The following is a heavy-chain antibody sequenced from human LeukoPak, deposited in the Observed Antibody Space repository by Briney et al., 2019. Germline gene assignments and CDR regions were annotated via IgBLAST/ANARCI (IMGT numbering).Heavy chain of an antibody. J-gene: IGHJ4*02. CDR2: IKQDGSEK. V-gene: IGHV3-7*01. CDR1: GFTFSSYW. D-gene: IGHD6-13*01. Sequence: GGSLRLSCAASGFTFSSYWMSWVRQAPGKGLEWVANIKQDGSEKYYVDSVKGRCTNSRDNAKNSLYLQINRLRAEQTAVYCCATPLSSYSSSWYGYWPQGPLVSVSS. CDR3: ATPLSSYSSSWYGY.